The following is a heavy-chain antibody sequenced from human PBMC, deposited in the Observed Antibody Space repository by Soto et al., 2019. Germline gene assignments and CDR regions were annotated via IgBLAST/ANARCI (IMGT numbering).Heavy chain of an antibody. CDR3: ATRDYYDSSGYYSGFYYYGMDV. V-gene: IGHV1-69*01. CDR2: IIPIFGTA. D-gene: IGHD3-22*01. J-gene: IGHJ6*02. CDR1: GGTFSSYA. Sequence: QVQLVQSGAEVKKPGSSVKVSCKASGGTFSSYAISWVRQAPRQGLEWMGGIIPIFGTANYAQKFQGRVTITADESTSTAYMELSSLRSEDTAVYYCATRDYYDSSGYYSGFYYYGMDVWGQGTTVTVSS.